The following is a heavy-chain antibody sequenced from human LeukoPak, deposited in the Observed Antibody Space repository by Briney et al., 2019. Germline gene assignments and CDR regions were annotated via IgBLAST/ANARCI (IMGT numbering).Heavy chain of an antibody. V-gene: IGHV4-4*02. CDR2: VNLHGDT. CDR1: YGXITDTNY. J-gene: IGHJ4*02. CDR3: AMAYSSSWYYFDY. Sequence: PSETLSLTCVVSYGXITDTNYWTWVRQPPGKGMEWIGEVNLHGDTNYNPSLKSRVTIAVDTSKNQFSLRLNSVTAADTAVYYCAMAYSSSWYYFDYWGQGTLVTVSS. D-gene: IGHD6-13*01.